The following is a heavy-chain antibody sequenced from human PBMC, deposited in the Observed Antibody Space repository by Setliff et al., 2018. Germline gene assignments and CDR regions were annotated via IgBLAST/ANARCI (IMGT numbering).Heavy chain of an antibody. D-gene: IGHD3-22*01. J-gene: IGHJ6*03. V-gene: IGHV1-46*01. Sequence: GASVKVSCKATGYTLSRHYMHWVRQAPGQGLEWMGLINPTGGSTSYAQKFQGRVTMTRDTSTSTVFMELSSLRSEDTAVYYCARDRNDNYESSGYYYAGGYMDVWGKGTTVTVSS. CDR3: ARDRNDNYESSGYYYAGGYMDV. CDR1: GYTLSRHY. CDR2: INPTGGST.